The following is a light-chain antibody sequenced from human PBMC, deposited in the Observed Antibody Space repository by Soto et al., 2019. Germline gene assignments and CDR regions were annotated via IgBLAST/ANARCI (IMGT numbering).Light chain of an antibody. CDR1: QSVSSN. CDR3: HQYNSWPLT. V-gene: IGKV3-15*01. Sequence: EIVMTQSPATLSVSPGETATLSCRASQSVSSNLAWYQQKPGQGPRLLIYGASTRATDIPARFNGSGSGTEFTHSISSLQSEDFAIYYCHQYNSWPLTFGGGTKVEIK. J-gene: IGKJ4*01. CDR2: GAS.